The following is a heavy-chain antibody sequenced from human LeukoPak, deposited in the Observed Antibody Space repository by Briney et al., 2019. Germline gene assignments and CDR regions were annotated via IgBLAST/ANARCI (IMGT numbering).Heavy chain of an antibody. CDR1: GGSISSGTYF. J-gene: IGHJ5*02. V-gene: IGHV3-23*01. Sequence: PSETLSLTCSVSGGSISSGTYFWVWIRQFSGKGLEWVSAISASGDSTYYADSVKGRFTISRDNSKNTLFLQMNSLRAEDTAMYYCANLKGYCSTTSCYRWLDPWGQGTVVTVSS. CDR3: ANLKGYCSTTSCYRWLDP. D-gene: IGHD2-2*02. CDR2: ISASGDST.